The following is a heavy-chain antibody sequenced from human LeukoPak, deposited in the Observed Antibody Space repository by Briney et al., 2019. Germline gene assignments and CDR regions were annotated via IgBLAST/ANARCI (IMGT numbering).Heavy chain of an antibody. J-gene: IGHJ5*02. CDR2: IHTSGDT. Sequence: PGGSLRLSCAASGLTDSHNYVSWVRQAAGKGLEWVSAIHTSGDTCYADSVKGRFTISRDTSKNTLYLQINSLRVEDTAVYYCIVFGDSNHWGQGTLVTVSS. CDR1: GLTDSHNY. CDR3: IVFGDSNH. V-gene: IGHV3-53*01. D-gene: IGHD4-17*01.